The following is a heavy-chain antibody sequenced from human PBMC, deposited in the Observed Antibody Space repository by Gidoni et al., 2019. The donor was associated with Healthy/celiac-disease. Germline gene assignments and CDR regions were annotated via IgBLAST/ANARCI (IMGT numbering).Heavy chain of an antibody. J-gene: IGHJ4*02. V-gene: IGHV3-7*03. CDR1: GFTFSSYW. D-gene: IGHD1-26*01. CDR3: ARHSGSYFRGFDY. CDR2: IKQDGSEK. Sequence: EVQLVESGGGLVQPGGSLRLSCAASGFTFSSYWMSWVRQAPGKGLEWVANIKQDGSEKYYVDSVKGRFTISRDNAKNSLYLQMNSLRAEDTAVYYCARHSGSYFRGFDYWGQGTLVTVSS.